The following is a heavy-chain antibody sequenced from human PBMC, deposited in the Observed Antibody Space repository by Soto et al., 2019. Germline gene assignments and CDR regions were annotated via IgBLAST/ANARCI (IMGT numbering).Heavy chain of an antibody. J-gene: IGHJ4*02. CDR3: ARDGVELLWFGESFDY. Sequence: ASVKVSCKASGYTFTSYAMHWVRQAPGQRLEWMGWINAGNGNTKYSQKFQGRVTITRDTSASTAYMELSSLRSEDTAVYYCARDGVELLWFGESFDYWGQGTLVTVSS. V-gene: IGHV1-3*01. D-gene: IGHD3-10*01. CDR1: GYTFTSYA. CDR2: INAGNGNT.